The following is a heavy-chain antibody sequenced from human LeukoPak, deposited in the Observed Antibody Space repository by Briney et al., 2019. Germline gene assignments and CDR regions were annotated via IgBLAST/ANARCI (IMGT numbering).Heavy chain of an antibody. CDR1: GGSISSYY. Sequence: SETLSLTCTVSGGSISSYYWSWIRQPPGKGLEWIGYIYYSGSTNYNPSLKSRVTISVDTFKNQFSLKLSSVTAADTAVYYCARGRCSSTSCYSDYWGQGTLVTVSS. D-gene: IGHD2-2*01. V-gene: IGHV4-59*01. J-gene: IGHJ4*02. CDR2: IYYSGST. CDR3: ARGRCSSTSCYSDY.